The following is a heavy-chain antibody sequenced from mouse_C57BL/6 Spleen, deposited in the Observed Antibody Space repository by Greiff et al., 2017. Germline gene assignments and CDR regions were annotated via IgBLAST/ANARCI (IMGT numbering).Heavy chain of an antibody. CDR2: IAPSDSYT. V-gene: IGHV1-50*01. J-gene: IGHJ4*01. CDR3: ARFGGAMDY. CDR1: GYTFTSYW. Sequence: QVQLQQPGAELVKPGASVKLSCKASGYTFTSYWMQWVQQRPGQGLEWIGEIAPSDSYTNYNQKFKGKTTLSVDTSTSTAYMQLSSLRSEDSAVYYCARFGGAMDYWGQGTSVTVSS.